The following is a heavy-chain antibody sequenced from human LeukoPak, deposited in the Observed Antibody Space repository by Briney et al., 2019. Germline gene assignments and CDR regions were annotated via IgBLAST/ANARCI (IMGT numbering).Heavy chain of an antibody. J-gene: IGHJ3*01. D-gene: IGHD6-25*01. V-gene: IGHV6-1*01. Sequence: SQTLSLTCAISGDSVSSNSAAWNWIRQSPSRGLEWLGRTYYRSNWFNDFALSVKSRIVVNPDTSKNQFSLQLNSVTSEDTAAYYCARGRASAFDVWGQGTMVTVSS. CDR3: ARGRASAFDV. CDR1: GDSVSSNSAA. CDR2: TYYRSNWFN.